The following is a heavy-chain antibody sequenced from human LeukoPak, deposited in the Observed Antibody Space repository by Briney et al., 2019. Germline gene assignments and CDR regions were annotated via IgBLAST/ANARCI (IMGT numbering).Heavy chain of an antibody. CDR1: GGSISSSSYY. J-gene: IGHJ4*02. Sequence: SETLSLTCTVSGGSISSSSYYWGWIRQPPGKGLEWIGSIYYSGSTYYNPSLKSRVTISVDTSKNQFSLKLSSVTAADTAVYYCARHRAAAGTKPIDYWGQGTLVTVSS. CDR3: ARHRAAAGTKPIDY. V-gene: IGHV4-39*01. CDR2: IYYSGST. D-gene: IGHD6-13*01.